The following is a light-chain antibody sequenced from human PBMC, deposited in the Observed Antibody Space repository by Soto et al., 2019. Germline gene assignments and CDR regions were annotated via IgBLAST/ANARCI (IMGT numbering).Light chain of an antibody. Sequence: DIQLTQSPSFLSASVGDRVTITCRTSQGISSYLAWYQQKPGKAPRLLIYAASTLQSGVRSRFSGSGSGTEFTLTISSLQPEDFATYYCQRFNSCPLTFGGGTKVDIK. CDR1: QGISSY. CDR2: AAS. J-gene: IGKJ4*01. V-gene: IGKV1-9*01. CDR3: QRFNSCPLT.